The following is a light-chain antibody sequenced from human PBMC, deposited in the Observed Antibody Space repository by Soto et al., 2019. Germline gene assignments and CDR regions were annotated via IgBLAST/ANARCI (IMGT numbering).Light chain of an antibody. Sequence: DVVRTQSPLSLPVTLGQPASISCRSSQSLVSSNGNTFLIWFQQRPGQSPRRLIYKVSNRDSAVPDRVTGSGSGTDFTLEISRVEAEDVGVYYYKQATDWPWTFGQGTKVEIK. V-gene: IGKV2-30*01. CDR3: KQATDWPWT. J-gene: IGKJ1*01. CDR2: KVS. CDR1: QSLVSSNGNTF.